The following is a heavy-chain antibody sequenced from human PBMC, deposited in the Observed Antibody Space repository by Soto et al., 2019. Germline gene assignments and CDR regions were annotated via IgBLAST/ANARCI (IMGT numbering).Heavy chain of an antibody. CDR3: ARDGGSSWIRWFDP. CDR2: IIPIFGTA. Sequence: QVQLVQSGAEVKKPGSSVKVSCKASGGTFSSYAISWVRQAPGQGLEWMGGIIPIFGTANYAHKFQGRVTITADESTSTAYMELSSLRSEDTAVYYCARDGGSSWIRWFDPWGQGTLVTVSS. CDR1: GGTFSSYA. V-gene: IGHV1-69*01. J-gene: IGHJ5*02. D-gene: IGHD6-13*01.